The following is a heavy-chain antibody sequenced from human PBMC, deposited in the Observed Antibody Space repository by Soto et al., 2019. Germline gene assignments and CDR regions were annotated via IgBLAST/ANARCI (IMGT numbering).Heavy chain of an antibody. V-gene: IGHV6-1*01. Sequence: PLQTLSHNCDVSGDSVSSSSAAWNWVRQSPSRGLEWLGRTYYRSKWYNEYTVSVKSRITINPDTSKNQVSLQLNSVTPEDTAVYYCLRGSGGSLDYWGQGTLVTVSS. CDR2: TYYRSKWYN. D-gene: IGHD2-15*01. J-gene: IGHJ4*02. CDR3: LRGSGGSLDY. CDR1: GDSVSSSSAA.